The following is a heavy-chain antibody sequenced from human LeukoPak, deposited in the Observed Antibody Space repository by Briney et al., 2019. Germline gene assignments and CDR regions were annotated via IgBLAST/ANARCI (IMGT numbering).Heavy chain of an antibody. J-gene: IGHJ6*02. V-gene: IGHV1-69*04. Sequence: VASVKVSCKASGGTFSSYAISWVRQAPGQGLECMGRIIPILDIATYAQKFQGRVTITADKSTSTAYMELSSLSSEDTAVYYCARDQGVTDPPPYGLDVWGQGTTVTVSS. D-gene: IGHD3-10*01. CDR3: ARDQGVTDPPPYGLDV. CDR2: IIPILDIA. CDR1: GGTFSSYA.